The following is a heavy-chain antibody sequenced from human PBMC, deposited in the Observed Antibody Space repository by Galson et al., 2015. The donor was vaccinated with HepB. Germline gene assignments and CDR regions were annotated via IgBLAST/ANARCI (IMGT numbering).Heavy chain of an antibody. CDR3: ARDPRGTCGAFEI. CDR2: ISGSGGST. Sequence: SLRLSCAASGFTSSRYVISWVRQAPGKGLEWVSAISGSGGSTYYADSVKGRFTISRDNSKSTLYLQMNSLRAEDTAVYYCARDPRGTCGAFEIWGQGTMVAVSS. CDR1: GFTSSRYV. V-gene: IGHV3-23*01. D-gene: IGHD1-26*01. J-gene: IGHJ3*02.